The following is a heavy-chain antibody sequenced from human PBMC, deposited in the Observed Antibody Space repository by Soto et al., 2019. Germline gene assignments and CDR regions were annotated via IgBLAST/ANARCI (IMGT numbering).Heavy chain of an antibody. CDR3: ARGGNYDFWSGYIV. CDR2: IWYDGSNK. J-gene: IGHJ4*02. CDR1: GFTFSSYG. D-gene: IGHD3-3*01. Sequence: GGSLRLSCAASGFTFSSYGMHWVRQAPGKGLEWVAVIWYDGSNKYYADSVKGRFTISRDNSKNTLYLQMNSLRAEDTAVYYCARGGNYDFWSGYIVWGQGTLVTVSS. V-gene: IGHV3-33*01.